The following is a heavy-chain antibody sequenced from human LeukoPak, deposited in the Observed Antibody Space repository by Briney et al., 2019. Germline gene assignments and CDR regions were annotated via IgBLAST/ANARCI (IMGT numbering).Heavy chain of an antibody. V-gene: IGHV4-59*01. Sequence: PSETLSLTCTVPGGSISSYYWSWIRQPPGKGLEWIGYIYYSGSTNYNPSLKSRVTISVDTSKNQFSLKLSSVTAADTAVYYCARRAAAGRGYFDYWGQGTLVTVSS. CDR3: ARRAAAGRGYFDY. J-gene: IGHJ4*02. CDR1: GGSISSYY. CDR2: IYYSGST. D-gene: IGHD6-13*01.